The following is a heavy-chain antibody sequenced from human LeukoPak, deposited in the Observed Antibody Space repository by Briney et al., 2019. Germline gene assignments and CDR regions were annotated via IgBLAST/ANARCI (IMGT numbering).Heavy chain of an antibody. CDR2: SYYSGST. V-gene: IGHV4-59*01. CDR1: GGSISSYY. J-gene: IGHJ6*03. D-gene: IGHD6-19*01. Sequence: SETLSLTCTGSGGSISSYYWSWIRQPPGNGLEWIGYSYYSGSTNYNPSLTTRVTIQVDTAKIQVSLKLSSVTAAATAVYYCARAVAVASYYYYMAVWGKGTTVTVSS. CDR3: ARAVAVASYYYYMAV.